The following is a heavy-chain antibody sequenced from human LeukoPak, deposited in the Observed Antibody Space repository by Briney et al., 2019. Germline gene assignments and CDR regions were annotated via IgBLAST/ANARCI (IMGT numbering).Heavy chain of an antibody. D-gene: IGHD3-22*01. V-gene: IGHV1-18*01. CDR1: VYTFTSYG. CDR3: ATVAYYYDSSGYSRFDY. J-gene: IGHJ4*02. Sequence: ASVKVSCKASVYTFTSYGIIWVQQAPGQGLEWMGWISAYNGNTNYAQKLQGRVTMTTDTSTSTAYMKLRSLRSDDTDVYYCATVAYYYDSSGYSRFDYWGQGTLVTVSS. CDR2: ISAYNGNT.